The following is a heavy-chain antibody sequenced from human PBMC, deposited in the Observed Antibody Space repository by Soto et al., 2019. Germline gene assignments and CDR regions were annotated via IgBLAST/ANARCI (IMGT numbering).Heavy chain of an antibody. CDR1: GGSISSSSYY. CDR2: IYYSGST. Sequence: SETLSLTCTVSGGSISSSSYYWGWIRQPPGKGLEWIGSIYYSGSTYYNPSLKSRVTISVDTSKNQFSLKLSSVTAADTAVYYCARLKAAAGTGWFDPWGQGTLVTSPQ. J-gene: IGHJ5*02. CDR3: ARLKAAAGTGWFDP. V-gene: IGHV4-39*01. D-gene: IGHD6-13*01.